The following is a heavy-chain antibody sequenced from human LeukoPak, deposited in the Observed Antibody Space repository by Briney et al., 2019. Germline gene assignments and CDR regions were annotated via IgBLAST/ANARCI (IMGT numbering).Heavy chain of an antibody. CDR3: ARDNPYGSGTDY. CDR1: GGSISSSSYY. V-gene: IGHV4-39*02. CDR2: IYYSGST. D-gene: IGHD3-10*01. J-gene: IGHJ4*02. Sequence: SETLSLTCTVSGGSISSSSYYWGWIRQPPGKGLEWIGSIYYSGSTYYNPSLKSRVTISVDTSKNQFSLKLSSVTAADTAVYYCARDNPYGSGTDYWGQGTLVTVSS.